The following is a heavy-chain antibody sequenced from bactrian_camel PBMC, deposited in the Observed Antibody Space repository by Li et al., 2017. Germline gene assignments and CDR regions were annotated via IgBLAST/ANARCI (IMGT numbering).Heavy chain of an antibody. D-gene: IGHD7*01. CDR2: ISSGGART. Sequence: VQLVESGGGAVQTGGSLRLSCVASGYTYRAGPMAWFRQSPGKEREPVATISSGGARTYYADSVKGRFTISRDDAQKAVSLQLNNLTPEDTAMYYCASRRGGNPLFRLLAPDECDYWGQGTQVTVS. V-gene: IGHV3-3*01. CDR1: GYTYRAGP. J-gene: IGHJ4*01. CDR3: ASRRGGNPLFRLLAPDECDY.